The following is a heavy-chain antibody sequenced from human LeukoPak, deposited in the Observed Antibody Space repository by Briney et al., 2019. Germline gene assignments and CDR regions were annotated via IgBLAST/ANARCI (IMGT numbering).Heavy chain of an antibody. CDR3: AKGRIAYYDSSDAFDI. V-gene: IGHV3-30*18. D-gene: IGHD3-22*01. CDR2: MSYHESNK. J-gene: IGHJ3*02. Sequence: GGSLRLSCAASGFTFSSYWMHWVRQAPGKGLEWVAVMSYHESNKYYTDSVKGRFTISRDNSKSTLYLQMNSLRAEDTAVYYCAKGRIAYYDSSDAFDIWGQGTMVTVSS. CDR1: GFTFSSYW.